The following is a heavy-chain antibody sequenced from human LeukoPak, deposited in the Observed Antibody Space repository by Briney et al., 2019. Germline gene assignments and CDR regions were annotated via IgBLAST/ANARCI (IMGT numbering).Heavy chain of an antibody. D-gene: IGHD5-18*01. Sequence: GGSLRLSCGASGFTFSSYWMNWVRQAPGEGLVWVSRMNSDGSSTSYVDSVKGRFTISGDNAKTSLYLQMNSLRAEDTAVYYCARDLSGIAGYTYGRGIDYWGQGTLVTVSS. V-gene: IGHV3-74*01. CDR3: ARDLSGIAGYTYGRGIDY. CDR2: MNSDGSST. J-gene: IGHJ4*02. CDR1: GFTFSSYW.